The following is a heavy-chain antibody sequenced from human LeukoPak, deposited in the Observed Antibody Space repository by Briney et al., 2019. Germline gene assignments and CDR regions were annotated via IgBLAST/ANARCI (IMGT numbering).Heavy chain of an antibody. D-gene: IGHD6-19*01. J-gene: IGHJ5*02. V-gene: IGHV1-2*02. Sequence: ASVTVSFKASGYTFTGYYIHWVRQTPGQGLGWMGWINPSSGGTNFAQKFQSRVTMTRDTSISTAYMELSRLTSDDTAVYYCTIIPLAATLDWSDPWGQGTLVTVSS. CDR2: INPSSGGT. CDR3: TIIPLAATLDWSDP. CDR1: GYTFTGYY.